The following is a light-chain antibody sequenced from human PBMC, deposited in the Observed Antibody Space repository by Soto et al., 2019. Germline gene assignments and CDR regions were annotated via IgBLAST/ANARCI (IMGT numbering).Light chain of an antibody. CDR3: QQNAIIPPWT. Sequence: QLTQSPSSLSASVGDRVIITCRASQSVSRSLNWYQQKTGQAPKLLIYAASTLHSGVPSRFSGSGSGTEFTLTISSLQLEDFATYYCQQNAIIPPWTFGQGTKVDVK. CDR1: QSVSRS. V-gene: IGKV1-39*01. CDR2: AAS. J-gene: IGKJ1*01.